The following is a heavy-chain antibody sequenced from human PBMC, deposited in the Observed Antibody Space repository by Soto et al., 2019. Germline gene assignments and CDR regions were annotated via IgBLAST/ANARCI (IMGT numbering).Heavy chain of an antibody. J-gene: IGHJ4*02. Sequence: SETLSLTCAVYGGSFSGYYWSWIRQPPGKGLEWIGEIDHSGGTNYNPSLKSRVTISVDTSKNQFSLKLSSVTAADTAVYYCARGRLGGAANWGQGTLVT. D-gene: IGHD3-16*01. CDR2: IDHSGGT. V-gene: IGHV4-34*01. CDR3: ARGRLGGAAN. CDR1: GGSFSGYY.